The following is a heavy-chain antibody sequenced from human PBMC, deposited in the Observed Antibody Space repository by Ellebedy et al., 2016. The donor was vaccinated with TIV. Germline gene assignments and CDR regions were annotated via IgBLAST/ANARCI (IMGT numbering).Heavy chain of an antibody. V-gene: IGHV3-23*01. D-gene: IGHD6-13*01. J-gene: IGHJ4*02. CDR3: AKGSIGAATSCLDD. CDR2: VSGGSADT. Sequence: GESLKISCAASGFTFSSYPMNWVRQAPGKGLEWVSVVSGGSADTHYADSVKGRFTISRDNSKNTLYLQMNSLRAEDTAVYYCAKGSIGAATSCLDDWGQGTLVTVSS. CDR1: GFTFSSYP.